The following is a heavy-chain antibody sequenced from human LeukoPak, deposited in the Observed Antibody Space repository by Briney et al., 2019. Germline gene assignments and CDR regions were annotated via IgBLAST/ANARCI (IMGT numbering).Heavy chain of an antibody. D-gene: IGHD1-26*01. V-gene: IGHV4-39*01. J-gene: IGHJ4*02. CDR2: IYSSGST. Sequence: SETLSLTCTVSGASISGSNYYWGWIRQPPGKGLEWIGNIYSSGSTYYNASLQSRVTISIDTSKNQFSLRLNSVTAADTAMYYCAKSGGYGLIDYWGQGTRVTVSS. CDR3: AKSGGYGLIDY. CDR1: GASISGSNYY.